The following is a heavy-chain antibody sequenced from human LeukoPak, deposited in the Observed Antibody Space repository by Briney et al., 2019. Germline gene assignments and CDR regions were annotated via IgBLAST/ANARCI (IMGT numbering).Heavy chain of an antibody. CDR3: ARQGSGSYYLDY. V-gene: IGHV3-33*08. CDR2: IWYDGSNK. J-gene: IGHJ4*02. CDR1: GFTFSSYT. D-gene: IGHD3-10*01. Sequence: GGSLRLSCAASGFTFSSYTMHWVRQAPGEGLEWVAVIWYDGSNKYYADSVKGRFTISRDNSKNTLYLQMNSLRAEDTAVYYCARQGSGSYYLDYWGQGTLVTVSS.